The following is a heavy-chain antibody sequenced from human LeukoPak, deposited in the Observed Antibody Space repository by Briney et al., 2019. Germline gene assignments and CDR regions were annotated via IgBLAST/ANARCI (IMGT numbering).Heavy chain of an antibody. Sequence: GGSLRLSCAASGFSFSTYGIHWVRQAPGKGLEWVAFIWFDGSNKYYADSVKGRFTISRDNAKNSLYLQMNSLRAEDTALYYCAKDTGSGWLYWGQGTLVTVSS. V-gene: IGHV3-30*02. CDR3: AKDTGSGWLY. CDR1: GFSFSTYG. CDR2: IWFDGSNK. J-gene: IGHJ4*02. D-gene: IGHD6-19*01.